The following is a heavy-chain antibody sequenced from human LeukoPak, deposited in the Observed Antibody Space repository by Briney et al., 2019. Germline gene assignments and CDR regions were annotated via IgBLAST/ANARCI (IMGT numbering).Heavy chain of an antibody. D-gene: IGHD6-19*01. CDR3: ARDLLSTAGYFDY. V-gene: IGHV4-59*01. J-gene: IGHJ4*02. CDR1: GGSISSYY. CDR2: VYYSEST. Sequence: SETLSLTCTVSGGSISSYYWSWIRQPPGKGLEWIGYVYYSESTNYNPSLKSRVTISVDTSKNQFSLNLSSVTAADTAVYYCARDLLSTAGYFDYWGQGTLVIVS.